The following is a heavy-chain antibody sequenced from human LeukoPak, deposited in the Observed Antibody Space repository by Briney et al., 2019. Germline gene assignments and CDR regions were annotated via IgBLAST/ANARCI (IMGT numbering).Heavy chain of an antibody. CDR1: GFTFSSYA. CDR2: ISGSGGST. CDR3: AKENGYSYGNYYYYYYMDV. J-gene: IGHJ6*03. V-gene: IGHV3-23*01. Sequence: PGGSLRLSCAASGFTFSSYAMSWVRQAPGKGLEWVSAISGSGGSTYYADSVKGRFTISRDNSKNTLYLQMNSLRAEDTAVYYCAKENGYSYGNYYYYYYMDVWGKGTTVTVSS. D-gene: IGHD5-18*01.